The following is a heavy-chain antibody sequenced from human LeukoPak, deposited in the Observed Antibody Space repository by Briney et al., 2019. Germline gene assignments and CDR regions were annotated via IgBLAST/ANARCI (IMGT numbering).Heavy chain of an antibody. Sequence: SETLSLTCSVSGDSMNAYYWTWIRQPPGKGLEWIGSIYFSGTTHYNPSLKSRVTISVDTSKNNFSLKLTSLTVADTAVYYCARHERSVAVAGSFDFWGQGTLVTVSS. CDR2: IYFSGTT. D-gene: IGHD6-19*01. CDR1: GDSMNAYY. CDR3: ARHERSVAVAGSFDF. J-gene: IGHJ4*02. V-gene: IGHV4-39*01.